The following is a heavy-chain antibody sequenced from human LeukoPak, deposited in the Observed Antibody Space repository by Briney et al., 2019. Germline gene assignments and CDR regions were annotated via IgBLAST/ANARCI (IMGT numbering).Heavy chain of an antibody. CDR2: ISYDGSNK. CDR1: GFTFSTYP. Sequence: GGSLRLSCAASGFTFSTYPMHWVRQAPGKGLEWVAVISYDGSNKYYADSVKGRFTISRDDSKNTLYLQMNSLRAEDTAVYYCARADDWLLSPLDYWGQGTLVTVSS. D-gene: IGHD3-9*01. J-gene: IGHJ4*02. CDR3: ARADDWLLSPLDY. V-gene: IGHV3-30-3*01.